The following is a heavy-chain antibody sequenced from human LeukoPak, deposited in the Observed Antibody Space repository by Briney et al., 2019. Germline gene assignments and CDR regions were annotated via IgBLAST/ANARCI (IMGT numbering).Heavy chain of an antibody. CDR1: GSTFSSYW. D-gene: IGHD1-26*01. CDR3: VRLSWELGDGGVT. V-gene: IGHV3-74*01. J-gene: IGHJ5*02. Sequence: KSGGSLRLSCAASGSTFSSYWMHRVRQAPGKGLVWISRINSDGSSTSYADSVKGRFTISRDNAKNTLYLQMNSLRAEDTAVYYCVRLSWELGDGGVTWGQGTLVTVSS. CDR2: INSDGSST.